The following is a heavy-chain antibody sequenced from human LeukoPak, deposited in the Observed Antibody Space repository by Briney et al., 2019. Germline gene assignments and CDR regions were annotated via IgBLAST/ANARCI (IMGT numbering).Heavy chain of an antibody. V-gene: IGHV3-7*01. Sequence: PGGSLRLSCAASGFTFSNHWISWVRQAPGKGLEWVADINPDGSEKNYVDSVKGRFTISRDNVQNSGSLQMNSLRAEDTAVYYCATDGHYYYSRGGFDCWGQGTLVTVSS. CDR2: INPDGSEK. CDR3: ATDGHYYYSRGGFDC. D-gene: IGHD3-22*01. CDR1: GFTFSNHW. J-gene: IGHJ4*02.